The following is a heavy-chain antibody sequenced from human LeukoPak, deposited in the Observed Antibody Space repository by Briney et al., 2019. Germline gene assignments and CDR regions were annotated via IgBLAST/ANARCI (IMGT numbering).Heavy chain of an antibody. V-gene: IGHV3-43D*04. CDR3: ARGSTGHDSSGYYYEGGGDY. J-gene: IGHJ4*02. CDR1: GFTFDDYA. CDR2: SWDGGST. D-gene: IGHD3-22*01. Sequence: GGSLRLSCVASGFTFDDYAMHWVRQAPGKGLEWVSLSWDGGSTYYADSVKGRFTISRDNSKNSLYLHMKSLRAEDTALYYCARGSTGHDSSGYYYEGGGDYWGQGTLVTVSS.